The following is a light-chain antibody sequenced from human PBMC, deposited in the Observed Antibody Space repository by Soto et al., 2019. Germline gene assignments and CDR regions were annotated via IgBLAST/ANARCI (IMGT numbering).Light chain of an antibody. CDR2: DGS. V-gene: IGKV3-11*01. CDR3: QQHYNWPRIT. CDR1: QSISSL. J-gene: IGKJ5*01. Sequence: EIVLTQSPPTLSLSPGERATLSCRASQSISSLLAWYQQRPGQAPRLLISDGSNRATGIPARFSGSGSGTDFTLTITSLEPEDFAVYYCQQHYNWPRITFGQGTRLEIK.